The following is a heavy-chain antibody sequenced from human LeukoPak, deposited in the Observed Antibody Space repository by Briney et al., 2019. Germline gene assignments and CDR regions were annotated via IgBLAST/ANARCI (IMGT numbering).Heavy chain of an antibody. CDR2: ISSSGSTI. CDR3: AREVGGDYGPNWFDP. CDR1: GFTFSDYH. D-gene: IGHD4-17*01. Sequence: GGSLRLSCVVSGFTFSDYHMNWVRQAPGKGLEWVSYISSSGSTIYYADSVKGRFTISRDNAKNSLYLQMNSLRAEDTAVYYCAREVGGDYGPNWFDPWGQGTLVTVSS. J-gene: IGHJ5*02. V-gene: IGHV3-11*04.